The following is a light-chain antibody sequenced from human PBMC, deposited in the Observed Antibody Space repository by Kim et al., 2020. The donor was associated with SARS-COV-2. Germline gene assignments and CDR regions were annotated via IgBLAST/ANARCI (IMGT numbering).Light chain of an antibody. Sequence: PGRTARSTCGGSKIVSRSVVWYQQQPGQQAVVVIYYDGGGPSWRPAGISGSNSGNTATLTISRVEAGDEADYYCRVWDSSSGHHWVFGGGTQLTVL. CDR3: RVWDSSSGHHWV. J-gene: IGLJ3*02. V-gene: IGLV3-21*04. CDR2: YDG. CDR1: KIVSRS.